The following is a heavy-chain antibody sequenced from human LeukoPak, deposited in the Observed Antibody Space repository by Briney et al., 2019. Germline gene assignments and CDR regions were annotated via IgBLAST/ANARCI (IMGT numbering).Heavy chain of an antibody. V-gene: IGHV3-30*04. J-gene: IGHJ4*02. CDR3: ASEIIFGSFDY. D-gene: IGHD3-3*01. CDR2: ISSDGSKK. CDR1: GFTFSNYA. Sequence: GGSLRLSCAASGFTFSNYAMHWVRQAPGKGLEWLAVISSDGSKKFYADSMKGRFTISRDNSKNTLYLQVNSLRAEDTAVFYCASEIIFGSFDYWGQGTLVTVSS.